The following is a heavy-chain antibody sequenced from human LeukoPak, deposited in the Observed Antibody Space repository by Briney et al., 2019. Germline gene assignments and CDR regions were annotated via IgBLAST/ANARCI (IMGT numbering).Heavy chain of an antibody. CDR1: GYTFTSYD. D-gene: IGHD6-13*01. J-gene: IGHJ6*03. Sequence: ASVKVSCKASGYTFTSYDINWVRQATGQGLEWMGWMNPNSGNTGYAQKFQGRVTMTRNTSISTAYMELSSLRSEDTAVYYCARIPNSSSWSDYYYYYYMDAWGKGTTVTVSS. CDR2: MNPNSGNT. CDR3: ARIPNSSSWSDYYYYYYMDA. V-gene: IGHV1-8*01.